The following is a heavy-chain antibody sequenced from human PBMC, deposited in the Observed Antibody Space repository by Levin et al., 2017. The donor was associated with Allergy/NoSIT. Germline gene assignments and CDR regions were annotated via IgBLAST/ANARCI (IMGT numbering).Heavy chain of an antibody. V-gene: IGHV3-30-3*01. CDR2: ISYDGSNK. J-gene: IGHJ6*02. D-gene: IGHD1-1*01. Sequence: PGGSLRLSCAASGFTFSSYAMHWVRQAPGKGLEWVAVISYDGSNKYYADSVKGRFTISRDNSKNTLYLQMNSLRAEDTAVYYCARGGYGLYYYYYGMDVWGQGTTVTVSS. CDR3: ARGGYGLYYYYYGMDV. CDR1: GFTFSSYA.